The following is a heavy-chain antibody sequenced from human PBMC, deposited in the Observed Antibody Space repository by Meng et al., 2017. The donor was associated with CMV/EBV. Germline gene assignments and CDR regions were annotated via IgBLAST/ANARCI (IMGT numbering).Heavy chain of an antibody. J-gene: IGHJ1*01. CDR3: ARDPRYCSSTSCSDFQH. CDR2: IIPILGIA. CDR1: GGTFSSYT. V-gene: IGHV1-69*04. Sequence: SVKVSCKASGGTFSSYTISWVRQAPGRGLEWMGRIIPILGIANYAQKFQGRVTITADKSTSTAYMELSSLRSEDTAVYYCARDPRYCSSTSCSDFQHWGQGTLVTVSS. D-gene: IGHD2-2*01.